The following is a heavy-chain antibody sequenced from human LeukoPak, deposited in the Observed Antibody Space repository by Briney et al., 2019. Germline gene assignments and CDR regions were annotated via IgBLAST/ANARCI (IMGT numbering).Heavy chain of an antibody. J-gene: IGHJ6*02. V-gene: IGHV3-7*03. CDR3: ARNNGMDV. CDR2: VNRDGSET. CDR1: GFTXXNXW. Sequence: SLRLSCAASGFTXXNXWMTWVRQVPGRGPEWVANVNRDGSETYYLDSVKGRFTISKDNAKNSLYLQMNSLRAEDTALYHCARNNGMDVWGQGTTVIVSS.